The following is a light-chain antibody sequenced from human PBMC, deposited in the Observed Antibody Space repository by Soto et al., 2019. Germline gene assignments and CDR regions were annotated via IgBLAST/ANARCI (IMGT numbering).Light chain of an antibody. Sequence: DIQMTQSPSSLSASVGDRVTITCRASQGIRNELGWYQQKPGKAPKRLIYAASSLQSGVPSRFSGSGSGTEFTITITSLQPEDFATYYCLQHNSYPWTFGQGTKVEIK. CDR2: AAS. CDR1: QGIRNE. J-gene: IGKJ1*01. CDR3: LQHNSYPWT. V-gene: IGKV1-17*01.